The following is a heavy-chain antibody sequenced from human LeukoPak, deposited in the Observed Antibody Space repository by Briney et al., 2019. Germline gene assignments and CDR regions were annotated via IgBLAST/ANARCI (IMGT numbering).Heavy chain of an antibody. D-gene: IGHD1-26*01. CDR3: ARDLGATIFDFDY. CDR1: GFTFSTYT. CDR2: ISSIGSTI. Sequence: GGSLRLSCAASGFTFSTYTMNWVRQAPGKGLEWVSSISSIGSTIYYADSVKGRFTISRDNAKNSLYLQMNSLRVEDTAVYYCARDLGATIFDFDYWGQGTLVTVSS. J-gene: IGHJ4*02. V-gene: IGHV3-48*01.